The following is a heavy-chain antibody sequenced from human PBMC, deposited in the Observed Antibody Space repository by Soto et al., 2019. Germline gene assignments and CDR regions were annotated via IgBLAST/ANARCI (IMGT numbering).Heavy chain of an antibody. V-gene: IGHV3-23*01. D-gene: IGHD6-6*01. CDR1: GFTFSSYA. J-gene: IGHJ4*02. Sequence: EVQLLESGGGLVQPGESLRLSCAASGFTFSSYAMSWVRQAPGKGLAWVSVISGSDDSTYYADSVKGRFTISRENSKNTLYLQMNSLRAEDTAVYYCAKRSSSSTFDYWGQGTLVTVSS. CDR3: AKRSSSSTFDY. CDR2: ISGSDDST.